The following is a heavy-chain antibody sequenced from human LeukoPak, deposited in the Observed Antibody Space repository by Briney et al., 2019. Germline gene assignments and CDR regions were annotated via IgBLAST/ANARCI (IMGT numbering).Heavy chain of an antibody. CDR1: GYTFTNYG. Sequence: ASVKVSCKASGYTFTNYGITRVRQAPGQGLEWMGWINPNSGGTNYAQKFQGRVTMTRDTSISTAYMELSRLRSDDTAVYYCARGLNWNYYAGLGYWGQGTLVTVSS. CDR3: ARGLNWNYYAGLGY. V-gene: IGHV1-2*02. D-gene: IGHD1-7*01. CDR2: INPNSGGT. J-gene: IGHJ4*02.